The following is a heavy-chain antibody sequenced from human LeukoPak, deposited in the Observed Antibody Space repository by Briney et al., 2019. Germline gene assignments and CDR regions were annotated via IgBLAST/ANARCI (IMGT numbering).Heavy chain of an antibody. J-gene: IGHJ4*02. CDR3: ARSRRDGYNYYFDY. V-gene: IGHV4-59*01. D-gene: IGHD5-24*01. Sequence: SETLSLTCTVSGGSISSYYWSWIRQPPGKGLKWIGYIYHSGSTNYNPSLKSRVTISVDTSKNQFSLKLSSVTAADTAVYYCARSRRDGYNYYFDYWGQGTLVTVSS. CDR2: IYHSGST. CDR1: GGSISSYY.